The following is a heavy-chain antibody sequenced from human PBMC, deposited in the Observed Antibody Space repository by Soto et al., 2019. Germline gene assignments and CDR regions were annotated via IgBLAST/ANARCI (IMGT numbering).Heavy chain of an antibody. CDR2: INYSGST. D-gene: IGHD3-10*01. CDR3: ARRHYYGSGSYYNQRKLNAFDI. V-gene: IGHV4-59*12. CDR1: GGSISSYY. Sequence: PSETLSLTCTVSGGSISSYYWSWIRQPPGKGLEWIGEINYSGSTNYNPSLKSRVTISVDTSKNQFSLKLSSVTAADTAVYYCARRHYYGSGSYYNQRKLNAFDIWGQGTMVTVSS. J-gene: IGHJ3*02.